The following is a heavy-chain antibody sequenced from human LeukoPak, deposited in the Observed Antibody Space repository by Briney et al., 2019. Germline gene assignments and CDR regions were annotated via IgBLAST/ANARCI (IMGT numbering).Heavy chain of an antibody. Sequence: GGSLRLSCAASGFTFSAYDMHWVRQGTGKGLEWVSGVGTAGDTYYPGSVKGRFTIARENAKNSLYLQMNRLRAGDTAVYYCARGNIHDYWGQGTLVTVSS. V-gene: IGHV3-13*01. J-gene: IGHJ4*02. D-gene: IGHD2/OR15-2a*01. CDR1: GFTFSAYD. CDR2: VGTAGDT. CDR3: ARGNIHDY.